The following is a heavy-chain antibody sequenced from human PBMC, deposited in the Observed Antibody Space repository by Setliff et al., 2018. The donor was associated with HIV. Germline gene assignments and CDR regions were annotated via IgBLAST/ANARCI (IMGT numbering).Heavy chain of an antibody. CDR1: GFIFSRFE. V-gene: IGHV3-48*03. CDR2: ISGSGSTT. CDR3: ATEGPSETPDAFDI. Sequence: PGGSLRLSCVVSGFIFSRFEMNWVRQAPGKGLEWISYISGSGSTTYYADSVKGRFTISRDNAKNSLYLQMNSLRAEDTAVYYCATEGPSETPDAFDIWGQGTMVTVSS. J-gene: IGHJ3*02.